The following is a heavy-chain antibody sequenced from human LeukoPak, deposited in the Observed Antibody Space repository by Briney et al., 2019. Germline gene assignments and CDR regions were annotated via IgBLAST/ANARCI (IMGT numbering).Heavy chain of an antibody. Sequence: EASVTVSCKASGYTFTGYYMHWVRQAPGQGLEWMGWINPNSGGTNYAQKFQGRVTMTRDTSISTAYMELSRLRSEDTAVYYCARAAMVTHYYYYYMDVWGKGTTVTISS. CDR1: GYTFTGYY. J-gene: IGHJ6*03. CDR3: ARAAMVTHYYYYYMDV. D-gene: IGHD5-18*01. CDR2: INPNSGGT. V-gene: IGHV1-2*02.